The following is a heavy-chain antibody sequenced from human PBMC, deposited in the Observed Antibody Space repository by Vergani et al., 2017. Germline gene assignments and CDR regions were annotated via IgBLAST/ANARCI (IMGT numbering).Heavy chain of an antibody. V-gene: IGHV4-59*01. CDR1: GGSISSYY. CDR3: ARDTVQYYYDSSGYSDYYYYYGMDV. CDR2: IYYSGST. D-gene: IGHD3-22*01. J-gene: IGHJ6*02. Sequence: VQLQESGPGLVKPSETLSLTCTVSGGSISSYYWSWIRQPPGKGLEWIGYIYYSGSTNYNPSLKSRVTISVDTSKNQFALKLSSVTAADTAVYYCARDTVQYYYDSSGYSDYYYYYGMDVWGQGTTVTVSS.